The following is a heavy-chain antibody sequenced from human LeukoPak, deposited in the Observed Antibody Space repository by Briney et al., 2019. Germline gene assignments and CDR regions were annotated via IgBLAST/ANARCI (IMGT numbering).Heavy chain of an antibody. CDR3: ASPVFGGLATRGAFDY. Sequence: ASVKVSCKASGYTFTAYYVHWVRQAPGQGLEWIGWINPNTGDTNYAPKFQGRVTMIKDTSTNSAYMELNKLTSDDTAVYYCASPVFGGLATRGAFDYWGQGTLVTVSS. CDR1: GYTFTAYY. D-gene: IGHD3-10*01. J-gene: IGHJ4*02. V-gene: IGHV1-2*02. CDR2: INPNTGDT.